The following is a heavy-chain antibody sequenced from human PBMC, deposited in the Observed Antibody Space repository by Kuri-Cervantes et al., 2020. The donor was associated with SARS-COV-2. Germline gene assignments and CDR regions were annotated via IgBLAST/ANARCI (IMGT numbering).Heavy chain of an antibody. J-gene: IGHJ6*03. Sequence: ASVKVSCKASGYTFTSYAMHWVRQAPGQRLEWMEWSNAGNGNTKYSQEYQGRVTITRDTSASTAYMELSSLRSEDMAVYYCARVGYDFWSGRPYYYMDVWGKGTTVTVSS. CDR3: ARVGYDFWSGRPYYYMDV. CDR1: GYTFTSYA. D-gene: IGHD3-3*01. CDR2: SNAGNGNT. V-gene: IGHV1-3*02.